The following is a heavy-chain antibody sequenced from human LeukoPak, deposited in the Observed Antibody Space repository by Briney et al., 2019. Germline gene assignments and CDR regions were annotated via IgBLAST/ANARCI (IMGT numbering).Heavy chain of an antibody. Sequence: ASVKVSCKASDYTFTSYGISWVRQAPGQGLEWMGWISAYNGNTNYAQKLQGRVTMTTDTSTSTAYMELRSLRAEDMAVYYCARDSGSYFFDSWGQGTLVTVSS. CDR1: DYTFTSYG. J-gene: IGHJ4*02. CDR2: ISAYNGNT. V-gene: IGHV1-18*03. D-gene: IGHD1-26*01. CDR3: ARDSGSYFFDS.